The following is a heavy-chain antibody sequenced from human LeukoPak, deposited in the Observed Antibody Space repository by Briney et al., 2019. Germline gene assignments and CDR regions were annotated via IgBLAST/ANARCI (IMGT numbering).Heavy chain of an antibody. CDR2: ITHSGST. D-gene: IGHD3-22*01. CDR1: GGSFSGYY. J-gene: IGHJ6*03. V-gene: IGHV4-34*01. CDR3: ARSSGQGHYYYYMDV. Sequence: SETLSLTWAVYGGSFSGYYWSWIRQPPGKGLEWIGEITHSGSTNYNPSLRSRVTISVDTSKNQFSLKLSSVTAAATAVYYCARSSGQGHYYYYMDVWGKGTTVTVS.